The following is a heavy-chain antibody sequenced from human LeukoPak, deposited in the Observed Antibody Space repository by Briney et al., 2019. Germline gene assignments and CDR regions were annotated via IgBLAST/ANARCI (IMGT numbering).Heavy chain of an antibody. CDR1: GYTFTSYY. D-gene: IGHD3-10*01. CDR3: AREVGTGGSTSRITMVRRVPLGYYGMDV. Sequence: ASVKVSCKASGYTFTSYYMHWVRQAPGQGLEWMGIINPSGGSTSYAQKFQGRVTMTRDTSTSTVYMELSSLRSEDTAVYYCAREVGTGGSTSRITMVRRVPLGYYGMDVWGQGTTVTVSS. CDR2: INPSGGST. V-gene: IGHV1-46*01. J-gene: IGHJ6*02.